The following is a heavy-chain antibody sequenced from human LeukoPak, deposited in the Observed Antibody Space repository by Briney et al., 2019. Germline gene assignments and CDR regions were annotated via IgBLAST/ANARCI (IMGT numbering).Heavy chain of an antibody. J-gene: IGHJ4*02. V-gene: IGHV4-61*02. CDR2: IYTTGST. CDR1: GGSISSGSYY. D-gene: IGHD3-10*01. Sequence: SETLSLTCTVSGGSISSGSYYWSWIRQPAGKGLECIGRIYTTGSTHHNPSLKSRVTISVDTSKNQFSQKLSSVTAAETGVYYCERAFPGYYGSGGVLDYWGQGILVTVSS. CDR3: ERAFPGYYGSGGVLDY.